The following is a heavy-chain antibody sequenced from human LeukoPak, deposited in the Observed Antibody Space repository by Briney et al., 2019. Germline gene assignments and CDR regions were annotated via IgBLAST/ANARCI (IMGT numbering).Heavy chain of an antibody. CDR1: GDSVSSNSAA. D-gene: IGHD3-10*01. CDR2: TYYRSKWYN. V-gene: IGHV6-1*01. CDR3: ARALHPFYYGSGSSYGHY. Sequence: SQTLSLTCAISGDSVSSNSAAWNWIRQSPSRGLEWLGRTYYRSKWYNDYAVSVKSRITINPDTSKNQFSLQLNSVTPEDTAVYYCARALHPFYYGSGSSYGHYWGQGTLVTVSS. J-gene: IGHJ4*02.